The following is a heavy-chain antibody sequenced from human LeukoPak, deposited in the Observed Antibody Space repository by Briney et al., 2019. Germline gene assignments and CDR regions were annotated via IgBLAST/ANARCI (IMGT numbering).Heavy chain of an antibody. D-gene: IGHD3-22*01. Sequence: GASVKVSCKASGYTFTGYYMHWVRQAPGQGLEWMGWINPNSGGTNYAQEFQGRVTMTRDTSISTAYMELSRLRSDDTAVYYCARQDYYDSSGSPRVFDYWGQGTLVTVSS. J-gene: IGHJ4*02. CDR3: ARQDYYDSSGSPRVFDY. CDR2: INPNSGGT. CDR1: GYTFTGYY. V-gene: IGHV1-2*02.